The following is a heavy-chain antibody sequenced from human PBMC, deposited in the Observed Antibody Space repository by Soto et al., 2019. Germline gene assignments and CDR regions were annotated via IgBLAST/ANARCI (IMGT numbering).Heavy chain of an antibody. CDR3: ARGGGATFTHYYYYMDV. V-gene: IGHV1-3*01. J-gene: IGHJ6*03. CDR2: INGGNGKS. Sequence: QVQLVQSGAEVKKPGASVKVSCEASGYTFSTYEMHWVRQAPGQRPEWMGWINGGNGKSKYSETLQGRVTFTRETTTSTAYIELTSLRSEDTAVYYCARGGGATFTHYYYYMDVWGTGTTVTVSS. CDR1: GYTFSTYE. D-gene: IGHD1-26*01.